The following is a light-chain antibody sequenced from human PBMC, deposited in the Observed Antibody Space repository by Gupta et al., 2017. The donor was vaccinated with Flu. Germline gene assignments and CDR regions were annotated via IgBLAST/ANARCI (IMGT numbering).Light chain of an antibody. CDR3: QVYDAGSDGRSDHVV. V-gene: IGLV3-21*02. CDR2: DDT. CDR1: NIGTKS. Sequence: SYLLTQPPSVSVAPGQTATITCGGNNIGTKSVHWYQQKPGQAPVLVVYDDTDRPSGIPERISGSNPGKMATLTISRVEAGDEADYYCQVYDAGSDGRSDHVVFGGGTKLTVL. J-gene: IGLJ2*01.